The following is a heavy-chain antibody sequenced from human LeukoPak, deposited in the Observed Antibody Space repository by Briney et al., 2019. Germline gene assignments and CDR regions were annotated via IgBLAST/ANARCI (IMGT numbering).Heavy chain of an antibody. J-gene: IGHJ4*02. CDR3: AKGRSATIDY. CDR1: GFTFTSYV. D-gene: IGHD6-6*01. V-gene: IGHV3-23*01. CDR2: ISGSGGST. Sequence: GGSLRLSCAASGFTFTSYVMSWVRQAPGKGLEWVSGISGSGGSTNYADSVKGRFTISRDNSKNTLDLQMNSLKAEDTAVYYCAKGRSATIDYWGQGTLVTVSS.